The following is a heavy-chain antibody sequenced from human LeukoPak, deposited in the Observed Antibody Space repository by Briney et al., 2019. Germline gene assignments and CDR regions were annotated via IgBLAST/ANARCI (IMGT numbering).Heavy chain of an antibody. D-gene: IGHD3-9*01. CDR3: ARRVLLYDILTAYPRYYYYYMDV. Sequence: ASVKVSCKASGYTFTSYDINWVRQATGQGLEWMGWMNPESGNSGYAQKFQGRVTMTRNTSISTAYMELSSLRSEDTAVYYCARRVLLYDILTAYPRYYYYYMDVWGRGTTVTISS. CDR2: MNPESGNS. J-gene: IGHJ6*03. CDR1: GYTFTSYD. V-gene: IGHV1-8*01.